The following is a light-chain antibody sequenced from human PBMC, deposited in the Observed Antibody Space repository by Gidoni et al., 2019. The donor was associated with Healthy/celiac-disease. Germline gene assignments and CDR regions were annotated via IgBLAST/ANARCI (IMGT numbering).Light chain of an antibody. V-gene: IGLV1-47*01. J-gene: IGLJ3*02. CDR2: RNN. Sequence: QSVLTQPPSASGTPGQGVTISCSGSSSNIGSNYVYWYQQLPGTAPKPLIYRNNQRPSGVPDRFSGSKSGTSASLAISGLRSEDEADYYCAAWDDSLSGQVFGGGTKLTVL. CDR1: SSNIGSNY. CDR3: AAWDDSLSGQV.